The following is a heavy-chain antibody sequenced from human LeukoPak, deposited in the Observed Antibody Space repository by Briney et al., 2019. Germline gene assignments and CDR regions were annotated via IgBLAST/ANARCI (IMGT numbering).Heavy chain of an antibody. J-gene: IGHJ4*02. Sequence: PSETLSLTCSVSDGSINSYYWNWIRRPPGKGLEWIGYIYYSGSTNYNPSLKSRVTISVDTSKNQFSLKLTSVTAADTAVYYCARAGSSAYLIDYWGQGTLVTVSS. CDR1: DGSINSYY. D-gene: IGHD3-22*01. CDR3: ARAGSSAYLIDY. CDR2: IYYSGST. V-gene: IGHV4-59*01.